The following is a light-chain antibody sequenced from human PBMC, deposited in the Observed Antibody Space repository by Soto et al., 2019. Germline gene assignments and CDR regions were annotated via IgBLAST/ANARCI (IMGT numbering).Light chain of an antibody. CDR1: QSISSW. Sequence: DIQMTQSPSTLSASVGDRVTITCRASQSISSWLAWYQQKPGKAPELLIYAASTLQSGVPSRFSGSGSGTDFTLTISCLQSEDFATYYCQQYYSFPLTFGGGTKVDNK. V-gene: IGKV1-5*01. J-gene: IGKJ4*01. CDR3: QQYYSFPLT. CDR2: AAS.